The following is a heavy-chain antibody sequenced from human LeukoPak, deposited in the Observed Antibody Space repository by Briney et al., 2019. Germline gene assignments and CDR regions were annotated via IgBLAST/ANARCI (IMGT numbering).Heavy chain of an antibody. CDR2: IYTSGST. CDR1: GGSISSGSYY. CDR3: ASYNYYDSSGYYY. D-gene: IGHD3-22*01. Sequence: SETLSLTCTVSGGSISSGSYYWSWIRQPAGKGLEWIGRIYTSGSTNYNPSLKSRVTISVDTSKNQFSLKLSSVTAADTAVYYCASYNYYDSSGYYYWGQGTLVTVSS. V-gene: IGHV4-61*02. J-gene: IGHJ4*02.